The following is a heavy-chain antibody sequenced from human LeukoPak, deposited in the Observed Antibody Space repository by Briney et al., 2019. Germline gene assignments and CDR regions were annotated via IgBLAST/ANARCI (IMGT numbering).Heavy chain of an antibody. Sequence: GGSLRLSCVPSGFTFSNYGMSWVRQAPGKGLEWVAAISGSGGNTYYADSVKGRFTISRDNAKNSLYLQMNSLRAEDTAVYYCAREGSDWNYYYYMDVWGKGTTVTISS. CDR1: GFTFSNYG. J-gene: IGHJ6*03. CDR2: ISGSGGNT. V-gene: IGHV3-23*01. CDR3: AREGSDWNYYYYMDV. D-gene: IGHD6-19*01.